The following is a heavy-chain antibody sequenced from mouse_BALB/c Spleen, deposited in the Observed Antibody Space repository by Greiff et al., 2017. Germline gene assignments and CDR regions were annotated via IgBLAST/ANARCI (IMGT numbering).Heavy chain of an antibody. CDR3: ARGGNYEAY. V-gene: IGHV5-6-3*01. Sequence: DVMLVESGGGLVQPGGSLKLSCAASGFTFSSYGMSWVRQTPDKRLELVATINSNGGSTYYPDSVKGRFTISRDNAKNTLYLQMSSLKSEDTAMYYCARGGNYEAYWGQGTLVTVSA. CDR2: INSNGGST. CDR1: GFTFSSYG. D-gene: IGHD2-1*01. J-gene: IGHJ3*01.